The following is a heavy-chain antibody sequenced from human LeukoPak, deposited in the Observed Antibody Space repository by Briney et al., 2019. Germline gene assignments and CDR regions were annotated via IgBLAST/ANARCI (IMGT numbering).Heavy chain of an antibody. J-gene: IGHJ4*02. V-gene: IGHV3-9*01. Sequence: GRSLRLSCAASGFTFDDYAMHWVRHAPGKGLEWVSGISWNSGSIGYADSVKGRFTISRDNAKNSLYLQMNSLRAEDTALYYCAKARGYSSSSYYFDYWGQGTLVTVSS. CDR1: GFTFDDYA. CDR3: AKARGYSSSSYYFDY. CDR2: ISWNSGSI. D-gene: IGHD6-13*01.